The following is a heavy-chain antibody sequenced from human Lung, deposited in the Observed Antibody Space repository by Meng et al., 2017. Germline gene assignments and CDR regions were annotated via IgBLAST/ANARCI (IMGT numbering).Heavy chain of an antibody. Sequence: QGALQQGGAVLLKASESLSLTCVVSGGSFSDYYWSWIRQPPGKGLEWIGEINHSGSTNYNPSLESRATISVDTSQNNLSLKLSSVTAADSAVYYCARGPTTMAHDFDYWGQGTLVTVSS. V-gene: IGHV4-34*01. CDR2: INHSGST. CDR3: ARGPTTMAHDFDY. CDR1: GGSFSDYY. D-gene: IGHD4-11*01. J-gene: IGHJ4*02.